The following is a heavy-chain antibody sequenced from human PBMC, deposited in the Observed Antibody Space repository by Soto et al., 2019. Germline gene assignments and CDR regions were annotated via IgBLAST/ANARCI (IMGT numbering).Heavy chain of an antibody. CDR3: ARHPERIAQIGWFDP. J-gene: IGHJ5*02. Sequence: EVQLVESGGGLVQPGGSLRLSCAASGFTFSSYSMNWVRQAPGKGLEWVSYISSSSSTIYYADSVKGRFNISRDNAKNSLYLQMNSLTSEDTAVYYCARHPERIAQIGWFDPWGQGTLVTVSS. V-gene: IGHV3-48*01. CDR2: ISSSSSTI. D-gene: IGHD6-13*01. CDR1: GFTFSSYS.